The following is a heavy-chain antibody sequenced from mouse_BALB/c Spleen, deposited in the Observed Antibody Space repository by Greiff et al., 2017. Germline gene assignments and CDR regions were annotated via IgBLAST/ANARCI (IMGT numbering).Heavy chain of an antibody. CDR1: GYTFTTYP. CDR3: ARRKGYDEVAWFAY. J-gene: IGHJ3*01. V-gene: IGHV1-47*01. CDR2: FHPYNDDT. D-gene: IGHD2-2*01. Sequence: QVQLQQSGAELVKPGASVKMSCKAFGYTFTTYPIEWMKQNHGKSLEWIGNFHPYNDDTKYNEKFKGKAKLTVEKSSSTVYLELRRLTSDDSAVYYCARRKGYDEVAWFAYWGQGTLVTVSA.